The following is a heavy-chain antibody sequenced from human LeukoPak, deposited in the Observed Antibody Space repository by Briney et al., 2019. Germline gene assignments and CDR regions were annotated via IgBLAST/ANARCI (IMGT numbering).Heavy chain of an antibody. CDR3: ARDRDYAFDI. V-gene: IGHV3-48*01. CDR2: IRSSSTTI. J-gene: IGHJ3*02. Sequence: HAGGSLRLSCAASGFTFSTYSMNWVRQAPGKGPEWVSYIRSSSTTIYYADSVKGRFTISTDSAKNSLYLQMNSLRAEDTAVYYCARDRDYAFDIWGQGTMVTVSS. CDR1: GFTFSTYS. D-gene: IGHD3-10*01.